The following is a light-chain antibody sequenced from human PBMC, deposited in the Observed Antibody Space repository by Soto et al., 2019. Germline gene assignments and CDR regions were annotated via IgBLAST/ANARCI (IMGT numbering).Light chain of an antibody. Sequence: QSVLTQPPSASGTPGQRVTISCSGSSSNIRSNYVYWYQQLPGTAPKLLIYRNNQRPSGVPDRFSGSKSGTSASLAISGLRSEDEAEYYCAAWDDSLSVVFGGGTKVTVL. J-gene: IGLJ2*01. CDR1: SSNIRSNY. V-gene: IGLV1-47*01. CDR3: AAWDDSLSVV. CDR2: RNN.